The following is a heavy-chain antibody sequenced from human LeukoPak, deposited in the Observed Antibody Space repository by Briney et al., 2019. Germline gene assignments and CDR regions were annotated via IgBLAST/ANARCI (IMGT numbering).Heavy chain of an antibody. V-gene: IGHV3-74*01. CDR2: INSDGSTT. CDR1: GFTFSSYW. Sequence: GGSLRLSCAASGFTFSSYWMHWVRQAPGRGLVWVSRINSDGSTTHYAGSVKGRFTISRDNPKNTLYLQMNSLRAEDTAVYYCARGPYYCDFWGQGTQVTVSS. CDR3: ARGPYYCDF. J-gene: IGHJ4*02.